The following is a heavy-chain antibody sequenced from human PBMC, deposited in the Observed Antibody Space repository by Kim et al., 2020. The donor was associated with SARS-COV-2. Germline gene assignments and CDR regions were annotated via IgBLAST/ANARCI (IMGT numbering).Heavy chain of an antibody. CDR3: ASPSGSYYHLPFDY. J-gene: IGHJ4*02. CDR2: INHSGST. Sequence: SETLSLTCAVYGGSFSGYYWSWIRQPPGKGLEWIGEINHSGSTNYNPSLKSRVTISVDTSKNQFSLKLSSVTAADTAVYYCASPSGSYYHLPFDYWGQGTLVTVSS. V-gene: IGHV4-34*01. CDR1: GGSFSGYY. D-gene: IGHD1-26*01.